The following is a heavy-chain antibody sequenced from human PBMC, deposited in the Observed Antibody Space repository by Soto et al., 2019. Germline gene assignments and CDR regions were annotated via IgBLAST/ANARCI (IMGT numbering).Heavy chain of an antibody. D-gene: IGHD6-6*01. J-gene: IGHJ6*02. CDR2: IYPGDSDT. V-gene: IGHV5-51*01. Sequence: GESLKISCKGSGYSFTSYWIGWVRLMPGKGLEWMGIIYPGDSDTRYSPSFQGQVTISADKSISTAYLQWSSLKASDTAMYYCARLIGAARRRYYYYGMDVWGQGTTVTVSS. CDR3: ARLIGAARRRYYYYGMDV. CDR1: GYSFTSYW.